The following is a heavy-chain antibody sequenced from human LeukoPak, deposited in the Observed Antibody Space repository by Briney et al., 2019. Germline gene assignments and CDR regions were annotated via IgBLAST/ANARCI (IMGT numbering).Heavy chain of an antibody. CDR2: INPDSGGT. CDR1: GYTFTGYY. D-gene: IGHD1-26*01. CDR3: ARCPKQVGFAYWHFDL. Sequence: GASVKVSCKASGYTFTGYYIHWVRQAPGEGLEWMEWINPDSGGTNYAQKFQGRVTMTRDTSIGTGYMELSRLRSDDTAVYYCARCPKQVGFAYWHFDLWGRGTLVTVSS. J-gene: IGHJ2*01. V-gene: IGHV1-2*02.